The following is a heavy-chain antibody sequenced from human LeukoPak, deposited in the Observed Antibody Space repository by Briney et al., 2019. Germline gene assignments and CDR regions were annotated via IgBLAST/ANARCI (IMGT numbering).Heavy chain of an antibody. CDR1: GFTFSSYA. D-gene: IGHD3-10*01. Sequence: PGGSLRLSCAASGFTFSSYAMHWVRQAPGKGLEWVAVISYDGSNKYYADSVKGRFTISSDNSKNTLYLQMNSLRAEDTAVYYCARDREGYYYGSGSYYIDYWGQGTLVTVSS. J-gene: IGHJ4*02. CDR3: ARDREGYYYGSGSYYIDY. CDR2: ISYDGSNK. V-gene: IGHV3-30*04.